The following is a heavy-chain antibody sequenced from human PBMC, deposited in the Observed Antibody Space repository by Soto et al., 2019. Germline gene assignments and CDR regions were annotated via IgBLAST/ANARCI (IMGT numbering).Heavy chain of an antibody. V-gene: IGHV5-10-1*01. J-gene: IGHJ6*02. CDR2: IDPSDSYT. CDR1: GYSFTSYW. Sequence: PKISCKGSGYSFTSYWISWVRQMPGKGLEWMGRIDPSDSYTNYSPSFQGHVTISADKSISTAYLQWSSLKASDTAMYYCARHEGSSSWYGDYYYYYGMDVWSQGTTVTVSS. D-gene: IGHD6-13*01. CDR3: ARHEGSSSWYGDYYYYYGMDV.